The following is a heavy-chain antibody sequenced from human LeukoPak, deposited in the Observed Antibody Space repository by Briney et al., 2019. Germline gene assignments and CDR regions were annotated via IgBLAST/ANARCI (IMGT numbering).Heavy chain of an antibody. CDR3: ARGGIKGPHDAYDI. V-gene: IGHV3-9*03. D-gene: IGHD3-10*01. CDR1: GFTFDDYA. CDR2: ISWNSGSI. Sequence: AGGSLRLSCAASGFTFDDYAMHWVGQAPGKGLEWVSGISWNSGSIVYADSVKGRFTISRENDKNTLYVEMDRLRAEDMAVYYCARGGIKGPHDAYDIWGQGTVVTVSS. J-gene: IGHJ3*02.